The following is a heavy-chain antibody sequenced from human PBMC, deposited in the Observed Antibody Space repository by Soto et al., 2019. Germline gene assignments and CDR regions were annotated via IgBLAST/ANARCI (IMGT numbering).Heavy chain of an antibody. V-gene: IGHV3-23*01. D-gene: IGHD2-8*01. CDR1: GFRFRDYA. CDR3: ARDLRFSSTNYFDF. CDR2: ISDGGRST. J-gene: IGHJ4*02. Sequence: PGGSLRLSCAGSGFRFRDYAMGWVRQPPGSGLEWVSFISDGGRSTYYADSVKGRFSISRDNAKNSVFLQMNNLRADDTAVYYCARDLRFSSTNYFDFWGRGTLVTVSS.